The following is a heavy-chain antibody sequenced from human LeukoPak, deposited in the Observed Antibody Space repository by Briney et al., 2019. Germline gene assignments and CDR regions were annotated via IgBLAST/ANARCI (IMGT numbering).Heavy chain of an antibody. J-gene: IGHJ4*02. V-gene: IGHV3-7*01. CDR1: GFTSGNHW. Sequence: PGGSLRLFCAASGFTSGNHWMSWVRQAPGKGLEWVANINQDGSEKYYVDSVKGRFTISRDNAKNSLYLQMNSLRAEDTAVYYCGRAYGAGSCDYWGQGTLVTVSS. CDR3: GRAYGAGSCDY. D-gene: IGHD3-10*01. CDR2: INQDGSEK.